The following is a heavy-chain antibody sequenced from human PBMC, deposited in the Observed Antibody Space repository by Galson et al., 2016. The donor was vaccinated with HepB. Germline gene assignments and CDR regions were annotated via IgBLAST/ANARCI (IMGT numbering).Heavy chain of an antibody. CDR1: GYTFTGYY. V-gene: IGHV1-2*02. CDR2: INPDSGGA. Sequence: SVKVSCKASGYTFTGYYIHWVRQAPGQGLEWMGWINPDSGGAKYAQKFQGRVTMSRDTSISTTYMELSRLRSDDTAVYYCARDEVVIGESGTGVFDSWGQGTLVTVSS. D-gene: IGHD1-1*01. J-gene: IGHJ5*01. CDR3: ARDEVVIGESGTGVFDS.